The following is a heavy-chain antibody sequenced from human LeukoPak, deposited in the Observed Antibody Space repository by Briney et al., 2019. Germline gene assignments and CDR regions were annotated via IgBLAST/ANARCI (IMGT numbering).Heavy chain of an antibody. V-gene: IGHV4-39*07. CDR1: GGSISSSSYY. Sequence: SETLSLTCTVSGGSISSSSYYWGWIRQPPGKGLEWIGSIYYSGSTYYNPSLKSRVTISVDTSKNQFSLKLSSVTAADTAVYYCARGGYNWNDASIDYWGQGTLVTVSS. D-gene: IGHD1-1*01. CDR3: ARGGYNWNDASIDY. CDR2: IYYSGST. J-gene: IGHJ4*02.